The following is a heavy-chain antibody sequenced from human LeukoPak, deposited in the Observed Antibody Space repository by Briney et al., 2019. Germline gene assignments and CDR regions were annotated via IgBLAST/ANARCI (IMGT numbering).Heavy chain of an antibody. J-gene: IGHJ4*02. D-gene: IGHD3-3*02. Sequence: SETLSLTCAVYGGSFSGYYWSWIRQPPGKGLEWIGYIYYSGSTNYNPSLKSRVTISVDTSKNQFSLKLSSVTAADTAVYYCARDLAPHYWGQGTLVTVSS. CDR3: ARDLAPHY. CDR1: GGSFSGYY. V-gene: IGHV4-59*01. CDR2: IYYSGST.